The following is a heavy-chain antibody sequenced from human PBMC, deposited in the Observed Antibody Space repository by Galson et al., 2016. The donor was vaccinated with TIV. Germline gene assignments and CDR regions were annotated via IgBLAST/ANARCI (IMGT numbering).Heavy chain of an antibody. J-gene: IGHJ6*02. CDR1: GFSLGSARMG. D-gene: IGHD3-10*01. Sequence: PALVKPPQTLALTCTVSGFSLGSARMGVSWIRQPPGKALEWLADIFSFGEKSYSPSLESRLSISKDTAKGQVVLTIINMDPADTATYYCARMSRWFGELSTHYYGLDVWGQGTTVAVSS. V-gene: IGHV2-26*01. CDR2: IFSFGEK. CDR3: ARMSRWFGELSTHYYGLDV.